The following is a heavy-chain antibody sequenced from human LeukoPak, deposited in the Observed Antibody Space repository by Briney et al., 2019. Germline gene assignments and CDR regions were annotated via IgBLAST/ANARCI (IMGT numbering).Heavy chain of an antibody. V-gene: IGHV4-59*01. CDR1: GGSISSYY. Sequence: KPSETLSLICTVSGGSISSYYWSWIRQPPGKGLEWIGYIYYSGSTNYNPSLKSRVTISVDTSKNQFSLKLSSVTAADTAVYYCARGRGSSGWYFPYWGQGTLVTVSS. CDR2: IYYSGST. J-gene: IGHJ4*02. CDR3: ARGRGSSGWYFPY. D-gene: IGHD6-19*01.